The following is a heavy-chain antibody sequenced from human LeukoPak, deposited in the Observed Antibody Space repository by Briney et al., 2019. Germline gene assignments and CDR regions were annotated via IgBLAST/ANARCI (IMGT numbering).Heavy chain of an antibody. D-gene: IGHD5-18*01. CDR1: GGSISSGGYS. CDR3: ARGVDTAMEPYYFGY. Sequence: SETLSLTCAVSGGSISSGGYSWSWIRQPPGKGLEWIGYIYHSGSTYYNPSLKSRVTISVDRSKNQFSLKLSSVTAADTAVYYCARGVDTAMEPYYFGYWGQGTLVTVSS. CDR2: IYHSGST. V-gene: IGHV4-30-2*01. J-gene: IGHJ4*02.